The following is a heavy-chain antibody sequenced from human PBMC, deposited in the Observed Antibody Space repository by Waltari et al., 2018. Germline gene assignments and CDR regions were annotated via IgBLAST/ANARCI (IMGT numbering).Heavy chain of an antibody. D-gene: IGHD1-26*01. V-gene: IGHV4-39*07. CDR3: AREVSRASDY. J-gene: IGHJ4*02. CDR2: IYYSGST. Sequence: PPGKGLEWIGSIYYSGSTYYNPSLKSRVTISVDTSKNQFSLKLSSVTAADTAVYYCAREVSRASDYWGQGTLVTVSS.